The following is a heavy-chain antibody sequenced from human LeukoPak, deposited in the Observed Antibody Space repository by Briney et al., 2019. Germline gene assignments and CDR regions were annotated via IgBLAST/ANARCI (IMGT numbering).Heavy chain of an antibody. Sequence: SETLSLTCTVSGDSITGYYWSWVRQPPGKGLEWIGYIYYSGSTNYSPSLKSRTSISVDMSKNQFSLKLSSLTATDTAVYYCARHGGSGSYYNWFDPWGQGTLVTVSS. D-gene: IGHD3-10*01. CDR3: ARHGGSGSYYNWFDP. J-gene: IGHJ5*02. V-gene: IGHV4-59*08. CDR1: GDSITGYY. CDR2: IYYSGST.